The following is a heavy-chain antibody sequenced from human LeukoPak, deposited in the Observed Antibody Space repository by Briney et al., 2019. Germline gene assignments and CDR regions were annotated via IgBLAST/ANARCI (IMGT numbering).Heavy chain of an antibody. Sequence: PGGSLRLSCAASGFTFSSYWMHWVRQAPGKGLVWVSRINSDGSSTNYADSVKGRFTISRDNAKNTLHLQMNRLRAEDTAVYYCARQRQLERLAFGKEGSAFDYWGQGTLVTVSS. V-gene: IGHV3-74*01. D-gene: IGHD1-1*01. CDR2: INSDGSST. J-gene: IGHJ4*02. CDR3: ARQRQLERLAFGKEGSAFDY. CDR1: GFTFSSYW.